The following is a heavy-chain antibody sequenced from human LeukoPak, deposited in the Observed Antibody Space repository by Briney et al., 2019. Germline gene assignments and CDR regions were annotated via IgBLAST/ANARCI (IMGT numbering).Heavy chain of an antibody. D-gene: IGHD2-15*01. J-gene: IGHJ4*02. CDR3: ARSVNDCSGGSCYGEYFDY. CDR1: GYTFTSYA. CDR2: INAGNGNT. V-gene: IGHV1-3*01. Sequence: ASVKLSCKASGYTFTSYAMHWVRQAPGQRLEWMGWINAGNGNTKYSQKFQGRVTITRDTSASTAYMELSSLRSEDTAVYYCARSVNDCSGGSCYGEYFDYWGQGTLVTVSS.